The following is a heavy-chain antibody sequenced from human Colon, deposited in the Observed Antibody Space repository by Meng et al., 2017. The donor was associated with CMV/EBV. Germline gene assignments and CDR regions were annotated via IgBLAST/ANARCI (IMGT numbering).Heavy chain of an antibody. J-gene: IGHJ5*02. CDR1: GFTFSSYA. Sequence: GGSLRLSCAASGFTFSSYAMSWVRQAPGKGLEWVSVIYSGGSSTYYADSVKGRFTIPRDNSKNTLYLQMNSLRAEDTAVYYCARDFWSGSSPFDPWGQGTLVTVSS. CDR2: IYSGGSST. D-gene: IGHD3-3*01. CDR3: ARDFWSGSSPFDP. V-gene: IGHV3-23*03.